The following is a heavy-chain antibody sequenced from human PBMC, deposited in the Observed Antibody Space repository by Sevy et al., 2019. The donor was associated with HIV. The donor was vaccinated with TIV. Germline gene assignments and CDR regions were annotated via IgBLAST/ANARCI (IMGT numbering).Heavy chain of an antibody. Sequence: GGSLRLSCAASGFTFSSYSMNWVRQAPGKWLEWVSSISTSSSYIYYADSVKGRFTISRDNAKNSLYLQMNSLRAEDTAVYYCARDEVGGSYWEFDYWGQGILVTVSS. CDR1: GFTFSSYS. CDR2: ISTSSSYI. CDR3: ARDEVGGSYWEFDY. D-gene: IGHD1-26*01. V-gene: IGHV3-21*01. J-gene: IGHJ4*02.